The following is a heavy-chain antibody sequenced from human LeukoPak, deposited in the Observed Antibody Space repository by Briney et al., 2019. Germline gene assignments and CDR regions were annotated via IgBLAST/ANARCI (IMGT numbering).Heavy chain of an antibody. J-gene: IGHJ4*02. CDR1: GASISSYY. Sequence: PSETLSLTCTVAGASISSYYWSWIRQPPRKGLDRIGYIYYSGSTNYNPSLKSRVTISVDTSKNQFSLKLSSVTAADTAVYYCASRPYGSGTPPFDYGGQGTLVTVS. V-gene: IGHV4-59*01. D-gene: IGHD3-10*01. CDR3: ASRPYGSGTPPFDY. CDR2: IYYSGST.